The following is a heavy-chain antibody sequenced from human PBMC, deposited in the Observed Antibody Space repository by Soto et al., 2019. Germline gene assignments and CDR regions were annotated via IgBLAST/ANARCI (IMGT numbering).Heavy chain of an antibody. CDR1: GGSISSGDYY. CDR2: IYYSGGT. Sequence: TSETLSLTCTVSGGSISSGDYYWSWIRQPPGKGLEWIGFIYYSGGTYYKPSLKSRVTISVDTSKNKFSLNLSSVTAADTAVYYCAIASTGGLWVYGNWFDPWGPGTLVTVSS. D-gene: IGHD3-16*01. J-gene: IGHJ5*02. CDR3: AIASTGGLWVYGNWFDP. V-gene: IGHV4-30-4*01.